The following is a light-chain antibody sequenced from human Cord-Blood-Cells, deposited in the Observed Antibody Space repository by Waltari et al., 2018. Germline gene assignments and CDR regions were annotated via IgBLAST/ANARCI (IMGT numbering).Light chain of an antibody. CDR2: EGS. CDR3: CSYAGSSTLV. CDR1: SSHVGSYNL. Sequence: QSALTQPASVSGSPGQSLTISCTGTSSHVGSYNLVSCYQQHPGKAPNLMIYEGSKRPSGVSNRFSGSKSGNTASLTISGLQAEDEADYYCCSYAGSSTLVFGGGTKLTVL. V-gene: IGLV2-23*01. J-gene: IGLJ2*01.